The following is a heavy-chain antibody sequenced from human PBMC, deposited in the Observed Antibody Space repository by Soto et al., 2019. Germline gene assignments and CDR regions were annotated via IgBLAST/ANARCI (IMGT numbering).Heavy chain of an antibody. D-gene: IGHD3-9*01. J-gene: IGHJ4*02. Sequence: QLQLQESGPGLVKPSETLSLTCTVSGGSISSSSYYWGWIRQPPGKGLEWIGSIYYSGSTYYNPSLKSRVTISVDTSKNQFSLKLSSVTAADTAVYYCARLGYDILTGYYPYFDYWGQGTLVTVSS. V-gene: IGHV4-39*01. CDR1: GGSISSSSYY. CDR2: IYYSGST. CDR3: ARLGYDILTGYYPYFDY.